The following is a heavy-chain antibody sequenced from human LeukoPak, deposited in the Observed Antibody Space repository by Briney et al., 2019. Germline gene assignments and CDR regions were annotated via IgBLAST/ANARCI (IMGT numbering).Heavy chain of an antibody. CDR3: ARADY. V-gene: IGHV3-48*03. CDR2: ISSSSSTM. Sequence: QPGGSLRLSCAASGFSFSSSDMNGVRQAPGKGLEWVSYISSSSSTMYYADSVKGRFTISRDNAKNSLYLRMNSLRAEDTAVYYCARADYWGQGTLVTVSS. CDR1: GFSFSSSD. J-gene: IGHJ4*02.